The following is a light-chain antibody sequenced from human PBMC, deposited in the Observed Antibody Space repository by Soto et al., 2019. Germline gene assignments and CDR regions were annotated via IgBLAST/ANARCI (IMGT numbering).Light chain of an antibody. J-gene: IGKJ4*01. CDR2: AIS. CDR1: QGVSSF. V-gene: IGKV1-9*01. Sequence: DIQLTQSPSFLSASVGDRVTITCRASQGVSSFLAWYQQKPGKAPKLLISAISTLQSGVPSRFSGSGSGPEFVLTISSLQPGDFATYYCQQLYGYPRTFGGGTKVEMK. CDR3: QQLYGYPRT.